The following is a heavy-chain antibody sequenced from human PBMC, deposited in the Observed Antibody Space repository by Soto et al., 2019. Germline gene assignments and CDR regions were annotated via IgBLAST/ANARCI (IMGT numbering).Heavy chain of an antibody. CDR1: GFTFTSYW. J-gene: IGHJ4*02. Sequence: EVQLVESGGGLVQPGGSLRLSCATSGFTFTSYWMHWVLQVPGKGLVWVSRINSDGSSTTYADSVKGRFTISRDNAKNTQYLQMNSLRAEDTAVYFCAGGKGSNTPFDYWGQGTLVTVSS. CDR2: INSDGSST. V-gene: IGHV3-74*01. D-gene: IGHD2-2*01. CDR3: AGGKGSNTPFDY.